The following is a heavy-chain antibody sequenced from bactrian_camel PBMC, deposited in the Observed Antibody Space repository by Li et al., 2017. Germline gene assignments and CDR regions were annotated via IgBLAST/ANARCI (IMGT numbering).Heavy chain of an antibody. Sequence: HVQLVESGGGSVQAGGTLRLSCSASMPRYSNYCMGWFRQVSGKEREGVAAIGTGDGTHTWYADSVQGRFSISRDIADHTLYLQMSNLKPEDTALYYCASRVGMCGPNWSQLRFDSRGPGTQVTVS. CDR3: ASRVGMCGPNWSQLRFDS. CDR2: IGTGDGTHT. V-gene: IGHV3S1*01. CDR1: MPRYSNYC. J-gene: IGHJ4*01. D-gene: IGHD1*01.